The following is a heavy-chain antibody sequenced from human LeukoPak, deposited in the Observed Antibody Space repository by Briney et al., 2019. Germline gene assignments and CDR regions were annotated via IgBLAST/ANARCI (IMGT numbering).Heavy chain of an antibody. J-gene: IGHJ4*02. CDR2: IGTAGDT. Sequence: GGSLRLSCAASGFTFSSYDMHWVRQATGKGLEWVSAIGTAGDTYYPGSVKGRFTISRESAKNSLYLQMNSLRAGDTAVYYCARAGDDILTGYYDYWGQGTLVTVSS. V-gene: IGHV3-13*01. D-gene: IGHD3-9*01. CDR1: GFTFSSYD. CDR3: ARAGDDILTGYYDY.